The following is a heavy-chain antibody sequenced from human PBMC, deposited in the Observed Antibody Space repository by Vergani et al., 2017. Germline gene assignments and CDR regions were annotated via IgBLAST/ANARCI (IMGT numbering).Heavy chain of an antibody. CDR2: IYYSGST. V-gene: IGHV4-59*01. D-gene: IGHD6-19*01. J-gene: IGHJ4*02. CDR1: GGSISSYY. Sequence: QVQLQESGPGLVKPSETLSLTCTVSGGSISSYYWSWIRQPPGKGLEWIGYIYYSGSTNYNPSLKSRVTISVDTSKNQFSLKLSSVTAADTAVYYCARVDSSGWYGYVDYWGQGTLVTVSS. CDR3: ARVDSSGWYGYVDY.